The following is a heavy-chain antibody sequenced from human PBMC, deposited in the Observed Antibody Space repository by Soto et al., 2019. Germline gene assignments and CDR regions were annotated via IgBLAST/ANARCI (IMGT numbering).Heavy chain of an antibody. CDR3: ARQGSD. CDR2: LDYSGTA. V-gene: IGHV4-39*01. CDR1: DLSISCTRFD. J-gene: IGHJ4*02. Sequence: SETLSLTCSVSDLSISCTRFDWARIRQPPGKGLEWIGILDYSGTAHYNPSLKSRLNISADPSKNQVSLTLTSVTAADTAVYYCARQGSDWGQGALVTVS.